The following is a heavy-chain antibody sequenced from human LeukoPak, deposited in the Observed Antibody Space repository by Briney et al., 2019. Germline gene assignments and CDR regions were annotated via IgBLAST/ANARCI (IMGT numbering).Heavy chain of an antibody. Sequence: TSETLSLTCTVSGGSVSSYYWSWIRQTPEKGLEWIGYMSYSGRTDYGPSLKSRVTMSVDTSKNQFSLKMSYVTAADTAVYYCARVSMAFDIWGQGTMVTVTS. CDR3: ARVSMAFDI. CDR2: MSYSGRT. V-gene: IGHV4-59*02. J-gene: IGHJ3*02. CDR1: GGSVSSYY.